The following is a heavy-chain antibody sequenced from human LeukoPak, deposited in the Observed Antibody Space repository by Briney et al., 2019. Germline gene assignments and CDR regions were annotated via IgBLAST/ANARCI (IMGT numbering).Heavy chain of an antibody. V-gene: IGHV3-66*01. D-gene: IGHD2-21*02. J-gene: IGHJ6*02. CDR2: IYSGGST. Sequence: GGSLRLSCAASGFTVSSNYMSWVRQAPGKGLGWVSVIYSGGSTYYADSVKGRFTISRDNSKNTLYLQMNSLRAEDTAVYYCATCGGDCYSGNYYYYGMDVWGQGTTVTVSS. CDR1: GFTVSSNY. CDR3: ATCGGDCYSGNYYYYGMDV.